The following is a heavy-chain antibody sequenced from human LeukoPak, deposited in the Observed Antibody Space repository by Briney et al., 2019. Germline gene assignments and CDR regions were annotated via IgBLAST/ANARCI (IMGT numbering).Heavy chain of an antibody. CDR1: GFTFSSYR. Sequence: PGGSLRLSCAAPGFTFSSYRMNWVRQAPGKGLEWVSSISSSRSYRYYADSVKGRFTITRDNANNSLYLQMNSPRAEDAAVYYCARDTAWGQGTLVTVSS. CDR3: ARDTA. V-gene: IGHV3-21*01. J-gene: IGHJ5*02. CDR2: ISSSRSYR.